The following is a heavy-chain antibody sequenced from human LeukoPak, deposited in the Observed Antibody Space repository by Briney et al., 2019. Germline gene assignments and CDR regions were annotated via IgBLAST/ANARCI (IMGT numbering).Heavy chain of an antibody. CDR1: GGTFSSYA. CDR3: ARGDRDDYVWGSSLDY. CDR2: IIPIFGTA. V-gene: IGHV1-69*13. Sequence: SVKVSCKASGGTFSSYAISWVRQAPGQGLEWMGGIIPIFGTANYAQKFQGRVTITVDESTSTAYMELSSLRSEDTAVYYCARGDRDDYVWGSSLDYWGQGTLVTVSS. J-gene: IGHJ4*02. D-gene: IGHD3-16*01.